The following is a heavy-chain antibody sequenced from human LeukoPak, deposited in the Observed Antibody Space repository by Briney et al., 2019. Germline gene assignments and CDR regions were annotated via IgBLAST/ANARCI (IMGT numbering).Heavy chain of an antibody. V-gene: IGHV1-18*01. Sequence: ASVKVSCRASGYTFTSYGISWVRQAPGQGLEWMGWISAYNGNTNYAQKLQGRVTMTTDTSTSTAYMELRSLRSDDTAVYYRASTIRIAALNDYYYYYGMDVWGQGTTVTVSS. J-gene: IGHJ6*02. CDR2: ISAYNGNT. CDR3: ASTIRIAALNDYYYYYGMDV. CDR1: GYTFTSYG. D-gene: IGHD6-13*01.